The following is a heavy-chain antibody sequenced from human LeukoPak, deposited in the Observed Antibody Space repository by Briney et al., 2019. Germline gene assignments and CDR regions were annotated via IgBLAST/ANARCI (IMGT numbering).Heavy chain of an antibody. V-gene: IGHV3-74*01. CDR2: INSDGSST. CDR1: GFTFSSYW. Sequence: QPGGSLRLSCAASGFTFSSYWMHWVRQAPGKGLVWVSRINSDGSSTTYVDSVKGRFTISRDNAKNTLYLQVNSLRAEDTAVYYCARGGTSGSLIYWGQGTLVTVSS. D-gene: IGHD1-26*01. CDR3: ARGGTSGSLIY. J-gene: IGHJ4*02.